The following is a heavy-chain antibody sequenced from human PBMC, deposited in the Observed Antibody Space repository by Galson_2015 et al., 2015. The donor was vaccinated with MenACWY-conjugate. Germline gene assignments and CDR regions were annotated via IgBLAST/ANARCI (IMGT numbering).Heavy chain of an antibody. D-gene: IGHD2-15*01. Sequence: TLPLPCPPSRFSFSTYWTHWAHQAPGKGLAWVSPIDPDGSTTDYAESMKGRFTISRDNAKNTLFLQIHSLRVEDTAVYYCATAGSCRFDYWGQGALVAVSS. CDR2: IDPDGSTT. CDR1: RFSFSTYW. J-gene: IGHJ4*02. CDR3: ATAGSCRFDY. V-gene: IGHV3-74*01.